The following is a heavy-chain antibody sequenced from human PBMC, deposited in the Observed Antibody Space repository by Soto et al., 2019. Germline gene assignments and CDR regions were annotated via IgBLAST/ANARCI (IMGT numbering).Heavy chain of an antibody. CDR2: ISSNGGST. D-gene: IGHD5-18*01. J-gene: IGHJ3*02. Sequence: EVQLVESGGGLVQPGGSLRLSCAASGFTFSRYAMHWVRQAPGKGLEYVSAISSNGGSTYYANSVKGRFTISRDNSKNTLYLQMGSLRAEDMAVYYCARGGDVDTAIVYMYGAFDIWGQGTMVTVSS. V-gene: IGHV3-64*01. CDR1: GFTFSRYA. CDR3: ARGGDVDTAIVYMYGAFDI.